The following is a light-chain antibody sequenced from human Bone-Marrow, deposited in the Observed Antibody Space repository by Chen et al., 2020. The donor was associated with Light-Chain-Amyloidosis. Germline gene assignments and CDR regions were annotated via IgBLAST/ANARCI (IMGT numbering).Light chain of an antibody. J-gene: IGLJ2*01. CDR2: RDT. Sequence: SYELTQPPSVSVSPGQTVRITCSGDDLPTKYAYWYQQKPGQAPVLVIHRDTERPSGISERFSGSGSGTTATLTISGVQAEDEADYHCQSADSSGTYEVIFGGGTKLTVL. CDR3: QSADSSGTYEVI. V-gene: IGLV3-25*03. CDR1: DLPTKY.